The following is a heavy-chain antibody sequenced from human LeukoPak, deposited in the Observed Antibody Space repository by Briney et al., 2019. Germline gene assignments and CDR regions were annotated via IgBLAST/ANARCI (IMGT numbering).Heavy chain of an antibody. V-gene: IGHV1-2*02. CDR3: ARETQQQLVARVGWFDP. J-gene: IGHJ5*02. CDR1: GYTFTGYY. Sequence: GASVKVPCKAFGYTFTGYYMHWVRQAPGQGLEWMGWINPNSGGTNYAQKFQGRVTMTRDTSISTAYMELSRLRSDDTAVYYCARETQQQLVARVGWFDPWGQGTLVTVSS. D-gene: IGHD6-13*01. CDR2: INPNSGGT.